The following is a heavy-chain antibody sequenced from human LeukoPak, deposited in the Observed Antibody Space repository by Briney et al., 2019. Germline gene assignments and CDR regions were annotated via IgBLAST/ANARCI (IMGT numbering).Heavy chain of an antibody. CDR1: GFAFSTYW. CDR2: IDSDGTRT. D-gene: IGHD2-21*02. V-gene: IGHV3-74*01. J-gene: IGHJ5*02. CDR3: ARSPNCGGDCS. Sequence: GGSLRLFCAASGFAFSTYWMHWVRQAPGKGLVWVSRIDSDGTRTTYADSVKGRFTISRDNAKNTLYLQMNSLRAEDTAVYYCARSPNCGGDCSWGQGTLVTVSS.